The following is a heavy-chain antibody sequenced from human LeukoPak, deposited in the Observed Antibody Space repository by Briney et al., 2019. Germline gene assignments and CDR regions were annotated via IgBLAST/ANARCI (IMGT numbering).Heavy chain of an antibody. CDR2: IYHSGST. Sequence: SETLSLTCAVSHYSIRSGYYWGWIRQPPGKGLEWIGSIYHSGSTYYNPSLKSRVTISIDTSKNQFSLKLSSVTAADTAVYYCAGLPGGYFDYWGQGTLVTVSS. CDR3: AGLPGGYFDY. CDR1: HYSIRSGYY. V-gene: IGHV4-38-2*01. J-gene: IGHJ4*02. D-gene: IGHD2-8*02.